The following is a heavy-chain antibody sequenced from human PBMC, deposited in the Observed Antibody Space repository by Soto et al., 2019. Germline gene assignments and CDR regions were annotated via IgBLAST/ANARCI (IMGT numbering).Heavy chain of an antibody. CDR1: GFTFTTSG. V-gene: IGHV3-30*18. D-gene: IGHD3-3*01. CDR2: TSFDENKK. J-gene: IGHJ5*02. CDR3: AKAIEIYDLWSGLVWDP. Sequence: PGGSLRLSCAASGFTFTTSGMHWVRQAPRKGLEWVALTSFDENKKFYADSVKGRFTISRDNSRNTLFLQMNSLTPDDTGVYYCAKAIEIYDLWSGLVWDPWGQGTLVTVSS.